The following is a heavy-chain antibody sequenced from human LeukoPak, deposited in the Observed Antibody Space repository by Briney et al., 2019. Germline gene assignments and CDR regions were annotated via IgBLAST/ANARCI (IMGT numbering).Heavy chain of an antibody. D-gene: IGHD1-20*01. J-gene: IGHJ4*02. CDR1: GGSISSSSYY. V-gene: IGHV4-39*01. CDR3: ARLRYNWNDADY. Sequence: SETLSLTCTVSGGSISSSSYYWGWIRQPPGKGLEWIGSNYYSGSTYHNPSLKSRVTISVDTSKNQFSLKLTSVTAADTAVYFCARLRYNWNDADYWGQGTLVTVSS. CDR2: NYYSGST.